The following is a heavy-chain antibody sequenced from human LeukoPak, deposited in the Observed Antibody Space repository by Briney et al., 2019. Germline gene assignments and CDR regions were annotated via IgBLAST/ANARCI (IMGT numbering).Heavy chain of an antibody. D-gene: IGHD3-22*01. Sequence: PSETLSLTCTVSGGSISSYYWSWIRQPPGKGLEWIGYIYYSGSTNYNPSLKSRVTISVDTSKNQFSLKLSSATAADTAVYYCARHYDSSGSFFDYWGQGTLVTVSS. CDR3: ARHYDSSGSFFDY. CDR2: IYYSGST. V-gene: IGHV4-59*08. CDR1: GGSISSYY. J-gene: IGHJ4*02.